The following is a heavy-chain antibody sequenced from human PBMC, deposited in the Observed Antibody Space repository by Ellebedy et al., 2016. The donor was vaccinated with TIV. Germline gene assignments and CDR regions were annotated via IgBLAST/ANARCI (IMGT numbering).Heavy chain of an antibody. V-gene: IGHV3-7*01. CDR3: AKVVKGSLDP. D-gene: IGHD2-15*01. CDR2: IKQDAGEK. CDR1: GFTFTSHW. Sequence: GESLKISXATSGFTFTSHWMTWVRQAPGKGLEWVANIKQDAGEKYYLDSVKGRFTITRDNARNSLYLQMNSLRVEDTAVYYCAKVVKGSLDPWGQGTLVTVSS. J-gene: IGHJ5*02.